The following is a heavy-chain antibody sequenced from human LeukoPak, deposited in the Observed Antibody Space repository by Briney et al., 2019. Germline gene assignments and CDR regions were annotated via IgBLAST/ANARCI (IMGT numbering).Heavy chain of an antibody. V-gene: IGHV1-3*01. D-gene: IGHD1-26*01. J-gene: IGHJ4*02. Sequence: ASVKVSCKASGYTFTSYAMHWVRQAPGQRLEWMGWINAGNGNTKYSQKFQGRVTITRDTSASTAYMELRSLRSDDTAVYYCARDLEWELLPDYWGQGTLVTVSS. CDR1: GYTFTSYA. CDR3: ARDLEWELLPDY. CDR2: INAGNGNT.